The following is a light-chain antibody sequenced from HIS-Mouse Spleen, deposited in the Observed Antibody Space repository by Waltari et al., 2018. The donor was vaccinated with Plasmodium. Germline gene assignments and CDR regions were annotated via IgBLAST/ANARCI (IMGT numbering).Light chain of an antibody. J-gene: IGLJ3*02. V-gene: IGLV3-27*01. CDR1: VLATKY. Sequence: SYELTQPSSVSVSPGQTARITCSGDVLATKYARWFQQKPGQAPVLVIYKDSERPPGIPERFSGSSSGTTVTLTISGAQVEDEADYYCYSAADNNLVFGGGTKLTVL. CDR2: KDS. CDR3: YSAADNNLV.